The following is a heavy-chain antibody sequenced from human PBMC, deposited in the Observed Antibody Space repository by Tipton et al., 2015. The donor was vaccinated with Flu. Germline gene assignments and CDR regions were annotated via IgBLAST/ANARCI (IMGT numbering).Heavy chain of an antibody. Sequence: TLSLTCTVSGGSITSSTDYWSWIRQPAGKGLEWIGRIYASGSTNYNPSLKSRVTISLDASKKQFSLKVTSVTAADTAVHYCARDYGDLNWFDPWGQGTLVTVSS. D-gene: IGHD3-10*01. V-gene: IGHV4-61*02. CDR3: ARDYGDLNWFDP. CDR1: GGSITSSTDY. J-gene: IGHJ5*02. CDR2: IYASGST.